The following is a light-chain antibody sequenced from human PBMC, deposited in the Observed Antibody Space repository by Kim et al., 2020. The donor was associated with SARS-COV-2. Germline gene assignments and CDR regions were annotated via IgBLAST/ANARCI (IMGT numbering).Light chain of an antibody. J-gene: IGKJ4*01. CDR1: QCFSNY. V-gene: IGKV1-27*01. CDR3: QKYNSAPPLT. Sequence: ASVRDRVTITCRARQCFSNYLAWYQQTPGKVTTLLFYAASTLQSGVPSRFSGSGSGTDFTLTISSLQPEYVATYYCQKYNSAPPLTFGGGTKVDIK. CDR2: AAS.